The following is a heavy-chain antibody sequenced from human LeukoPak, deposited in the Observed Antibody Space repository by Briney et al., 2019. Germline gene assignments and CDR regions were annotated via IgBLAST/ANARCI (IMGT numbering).Heavy chain of an antibody. D-gene: IGHD1-26*01. CDR1: GGSISGYY. V-gene: IGHV4-59*01. CDR3: ARGVGATTWNWFDP. CDR2: IHDSGST. J-gene: IGHJ5*02. Sequence: SETLSLTCSVSGGSISGYYWSWIRQPPGKGLEWIGYIHDSGSTNYNPSLKSRVTISVDTSKNQFSLKLSSVTAADTAVYYCARGVGATTWNWFDPWGQGTRVTVSS.